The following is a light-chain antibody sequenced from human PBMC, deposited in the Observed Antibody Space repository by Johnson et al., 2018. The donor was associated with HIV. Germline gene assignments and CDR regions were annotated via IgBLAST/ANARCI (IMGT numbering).Light chain of an antibody. CDR1: SSNIGNNY. CDR3: GTWDSGLSAHYV. V-gene: IGLV1-51*01. J-gene: IGLJ1*01. Sequence: QSVLTQPPSVSAAPGQKVTISCSGSSSNIGNNYVSWYQHLPGTAPKLLIYDNDQRPSGIPDRFSASKSGTSATLDITGLQTADGADYYCGTWDSGLSAHYVFGTGTKVTVL. CDR2: DND.